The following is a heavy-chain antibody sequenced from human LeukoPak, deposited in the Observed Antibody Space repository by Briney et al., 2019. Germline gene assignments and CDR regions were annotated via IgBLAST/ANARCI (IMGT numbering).Heavy chain of an antibody. D-gene: IGHD2-21*02. V-gene: IGHV4-61*08. CDR2: IYYSGST. Sequence: SETLSLTCNVSGVSISSGVKCWSWTRQPPGKGLEWIGYIYYSGSTNYNPSLKSRVTISVDTSKNQFSLRLSSVTAADTAVYYCARVTGYVMEDYFDYWGQGTLVTVSS. CDR3: ARVTGYVMEDYFDY. J-gene: IGHJ4*02. CDR1: GVSISSGVKC.